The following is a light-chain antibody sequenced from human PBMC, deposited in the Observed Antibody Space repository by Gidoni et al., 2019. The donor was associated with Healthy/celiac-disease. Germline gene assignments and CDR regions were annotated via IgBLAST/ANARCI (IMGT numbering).Light chain of an antibody. J-gene: IGKJ4*01. Sequence: DIQMTQSPSSLSASVGDRVTITCRASQSISSYLNWYQQKPGKAPKLLIYAASSLQSGGPSRFSGSGSGTDFTLTISSLQPEDFATYYCQQRYSTPALTCGGGTKVEIK. CDR3: QQRYSTPALT. CDR1: QSISSY. V-gene: IGKV1-39*01. CDR2: AAS.